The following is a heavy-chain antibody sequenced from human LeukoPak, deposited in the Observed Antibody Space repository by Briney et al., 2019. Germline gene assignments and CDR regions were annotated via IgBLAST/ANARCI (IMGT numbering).Heavy chain of an antibody. Sequence: SVKVSCKASGGTFSSYVISWVRQAPGQGLGGMGGIIPIFGTANYAQKLQGRVTITAAESTSTAYMELSSLRSEDTAVYYCARKSTSTRQPRDGYNSWWFDPWGQGTLVTVSS. V-gene: IGHV1-69*13. J-gene: IGHJ5*02. CDR2: IIPIFGTA. D-gene: IGHD5-24*01. CDR3: ARKSTSTRQPRDGYNSWWFDP. CDR1: GGTFSSYV.